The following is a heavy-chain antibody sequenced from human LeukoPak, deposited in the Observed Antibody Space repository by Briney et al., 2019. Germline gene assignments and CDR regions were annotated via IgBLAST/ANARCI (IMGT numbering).Heavy chain of an antibody. CDR2: ISAYKGNT. CDR3: ARDGDRTTVGMDY. D-gene: IGHD4-11*01. Sequence: ASVKVSCKASGYTFSNYAITWVRQAPGQGLEWMGWISAYKGNTRYAQKFQDRVTMTTDTSTSTAYMELRSLRSDDTAVYYCARDGDRTTVGMDYWGQGTLVTVSS. CDR1: GYTFSNYA. J-gene: IGHJ4*02. V-gene: IGHV1-18*01.